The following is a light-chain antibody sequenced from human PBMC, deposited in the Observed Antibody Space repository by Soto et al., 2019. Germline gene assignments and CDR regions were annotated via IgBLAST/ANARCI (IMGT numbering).Light chain of an antibody. CDR3: QSYDNSLSGCV. CDR2: DVT. CDR1: RSDVGGYKY. Sequence: QSVLTQPRSVSGSPGQSVTISCTGTRSDVGGYKYVSWYQHHPGKAPKVMIYDVTKRPSGVPDRFSGSKSGNTASLTISGLQAEDEADYYCQSYDNSLSGCVFGGGTKLTVL. V-gene: IGLV2-11*01. J-gene: IGLJ2*01.